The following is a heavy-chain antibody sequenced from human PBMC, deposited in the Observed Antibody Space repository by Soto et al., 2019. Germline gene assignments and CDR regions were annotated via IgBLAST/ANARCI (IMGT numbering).Heavy chain of an antibody. CDR1: GDSTPRNSYY. CDR2: VYFGGST. V-gene: IGHV4-39*01. Sequence: PSETLSLTCAVSGDSTPRNSYYWAWVRQPPGKGLEWIGSVYFGGSTYYNPSLKRRLIISVDTSRNQFSLNLRSVTAADTAVYYCARYKRLIVDYWGQGTLVTSPQ. CDR3: ARYKRLIVDY. D-gene: IGHD1-20*01. J-gene: IGHJ4*02.